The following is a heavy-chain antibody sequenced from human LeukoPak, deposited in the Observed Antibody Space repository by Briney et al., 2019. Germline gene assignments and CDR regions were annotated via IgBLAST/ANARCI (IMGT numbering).Heavy chain of an antibody. V-gene: IGHV4-39*01. CDR3: ATTLGQWLVPDY. J-gene: IGHJ4*02. Sequence: PSETLSLTCTVSGGSISSSSYYWGWIRQPPGKGLEWIGSIYYSGSTYYNPSLKSRVTISVDTSKNQFSLKLSSVTAADTAVYYCATTLGQWLVPDYWGQGTLVTVSS. CDR2: IYYSGST. CDR1: GGSISSSSYY. D-gene: IGHD6-19*01.